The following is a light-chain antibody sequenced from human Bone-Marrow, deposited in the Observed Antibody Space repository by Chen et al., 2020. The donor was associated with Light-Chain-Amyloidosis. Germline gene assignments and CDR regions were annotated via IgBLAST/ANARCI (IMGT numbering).Light chain of an antibody. Sequence: SYVLSQPPSVSVAPGQTARITCGGNSIGRKNVHWYQQKPGQAPVLVVYDESDRPSGIPERFSGTNAGNTATLTISRVEAGDEADYYCQVWDSSSDHGVFGGGTKLTVL. CDR1: SIGRKN. V-gene: IGLV3-21*02. CDR2: DES. CDR3: QVWDSSSDHGV. J-gene: IGLJ3*02.